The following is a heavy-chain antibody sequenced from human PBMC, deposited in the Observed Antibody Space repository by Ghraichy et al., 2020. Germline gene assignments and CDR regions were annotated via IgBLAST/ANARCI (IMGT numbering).Heavy chain of an antibody. J-gene: IGHJ2*01. V-gene: IGHV4-4*07. D-gene: IGHD3-22*01. CDR3: ARDASHYDNKALYSGLWYFDL. Sequence: SQTLSLTCNVSGGSVSYYYWNWIRQSAGKGLEWIGRIYTSGSPNYNPSLQGRLTMSISTSKNQLSLKLSSVTAADTAIYYCARDASHYDNKALYSGLWYFDLWGRGTPVTVSS. CDR1: GGSVSYYY. CDR2: IYTSGSP.